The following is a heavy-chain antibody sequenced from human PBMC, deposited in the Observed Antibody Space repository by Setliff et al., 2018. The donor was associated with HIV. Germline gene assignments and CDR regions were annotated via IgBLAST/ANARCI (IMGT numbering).Heavy chain of an antibody. V-gene: IGHV1-69-2*01. Sequence: ASVKASCKASGYTFTDYYMPWVKQAPGEGLEWMGRVDPQDGETKYAEKFQGRVTITADTSTDTSDMELSSLRSEDTAVYYCATAGTYYYGAGSYKAYGYWGQGTLVTVSS. CDR2: VDPQDGET. J-gene: IGHJ4*02. D-gene: IGHD3-10*01. CDR3: ATAGTYYYGAGSYKAYGY. CDR1: GYTFTDYY.